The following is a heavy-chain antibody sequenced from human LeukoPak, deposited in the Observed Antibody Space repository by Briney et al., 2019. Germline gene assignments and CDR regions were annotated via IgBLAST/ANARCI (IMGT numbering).Heavy chain of an antibody. CDR3: ARCSTSSYYYYGMDV. V-gene: IGHV4-34*01. Sequence: SETLSLTCAVYGGSFSGYYWSWIRQPPGKGLERIGEINHSGSTNYNPSLKSRVTISVDTSKNQFSLKLSSATAADTAVYYCARCSTSSYYYYGMDVWGKGTTVTVSS. CDR1: GGSFSGYY. J-gene: IGHJ6*04. CDR2: INHSGST. D-gene: IGHD2-2*01.